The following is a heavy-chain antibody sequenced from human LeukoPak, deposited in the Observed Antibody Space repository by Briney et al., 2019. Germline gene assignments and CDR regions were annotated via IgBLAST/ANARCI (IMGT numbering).Heavy chain of an antibody. CDR3: ARRRSSSWYYFDY. CDR1: GGSFSGYY. J-gene: IGHJ4*02. Sequence: SETLSLTCAVYGGSFSGYYWSWIRQPPGKGLEWIGEINHSGSTNYNPSLKSRVTIPVDTSKNQFSLNLSSVTAADTAVYYCARRRSSSWYYFDYWGQGTLVTVSS. CDR2: INHSGST. V-gene: IGHV4-34*01. D-gene: IGHD6-13*01.